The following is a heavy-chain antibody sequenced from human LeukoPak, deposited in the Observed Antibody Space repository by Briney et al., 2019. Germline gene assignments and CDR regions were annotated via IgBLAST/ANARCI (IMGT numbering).Heavy chain of an antibody. V-gene: IGHV1-69*13. Sequence: SVKVSCKASGGTFSSYAISWVRQAPGQGLEWMGGIIPIFGTANYAQKFQGRVTITADESTSTAYMELSSLRSEDTAVYDCARVRAVAVPDDAFDIWDQGTMVTVSS. CDR1: GGTFSSYA. CDR2: IIPIFGTA. CDR3: ARVRAVAVPDDAFDI. D-gene: IGHD6-19*01. J-gene: IGHJ3*02.